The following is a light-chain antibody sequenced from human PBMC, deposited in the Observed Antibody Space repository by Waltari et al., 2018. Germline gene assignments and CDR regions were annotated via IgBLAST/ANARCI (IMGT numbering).Light chain of an antibody. V-gene: IGLV2-23*02. CDR2: EVN. J-gene: IGLJ1*01. CDR1: SRDVGSDNL. Sequence: QSALTQPASVSGSPGQSITFSCTGTSRDVGSDNLGSWFQQHPGKAPNLIIYEVNKRPSGVSPRFSGSKSGNTASLTISGLLAEDEADYYCCSYAGDRNLYVFGSGTKVTVL. CDR3: CSYAGDRNLYV.